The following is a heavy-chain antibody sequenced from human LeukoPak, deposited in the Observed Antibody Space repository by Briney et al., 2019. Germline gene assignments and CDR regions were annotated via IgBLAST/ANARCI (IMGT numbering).Heavy chain of an antibody. D-gene: IGHD2-15*01. CDR3: ARATINPLDLYCSGGSCYSNFDY. J-gene: IGHJ4*02. CDR1: GGPVSISEPITNIGYY. V-gene: IGHV4-39*07. CDR2: ISYFGST. Sequence: SETLSLTCTVSGGPVSISEPITNIGYYWGWIRQAPGKGLEWITSISYFGSTHYNPSLKSRVTISVDTSKDQFSLKLSSVTAADTAVYYCARATINPLDLYCSGGSCYSNFDYWGQGTLVTVSS.